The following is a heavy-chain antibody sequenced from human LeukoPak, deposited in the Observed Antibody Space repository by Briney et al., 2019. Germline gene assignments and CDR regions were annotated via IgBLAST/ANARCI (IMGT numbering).Heavy chain of an antibody. CDR2: ISGNGGST. V-gene: IGHV3-23*01. CDR3: AKGIELWLTYFDH. J-gene: IGHJ4*02. D-gene: IGHD5-18*01. CDR1: GFSFSSYV. Sequence: GGSLRLSCVASGFSFSSYVMNWVRQAPGTGLESVSAISGNGGSTYYADSVKGRFTISRDNSKNTVSLQMNSLRAEDTAVYYCAKGIELWLTYFDHWGQGTLVTASS.